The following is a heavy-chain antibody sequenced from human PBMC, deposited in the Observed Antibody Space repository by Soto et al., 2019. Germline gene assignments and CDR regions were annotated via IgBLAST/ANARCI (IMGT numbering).Heavy chain of an antibody. D-gene: IGHD6-6*01. Sequence: PGGSLRLSCAGSGFIFKNYALNWVRQAPGKGLEWVASITRDGYNKYYADSVKGRFTISRDNSRDTLSLQMTALTIGDSSVYYCTKSSGGSSSVGMDYWGQGTRVTVSS. CDR3: TKSSGGSSSVGMDY. CDR2: ITRDGYNK. V-gene: IGHV3-30*04. CDR1: GFIFKNYA. J-gene: IGHJ4*02.